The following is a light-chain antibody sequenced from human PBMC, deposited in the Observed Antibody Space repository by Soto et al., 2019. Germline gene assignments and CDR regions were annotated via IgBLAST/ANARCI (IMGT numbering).Light chain of an antibody. CDR2: GAS. J-gene: IGKJ1*01. V-gene: IGKV3-15*01. Sequence: IVMTQSPARLSVSPGEIGTLSCRASQSISSNLAWYQQKPGQAPRLVIYGASTRATGIPARFSGSGSGTEFTLTISSLQSEDFAIYYCQQYNKWPRTFGQGTKVDI. CDR1: QSISSN. CDR3: QQYNKWPRT.